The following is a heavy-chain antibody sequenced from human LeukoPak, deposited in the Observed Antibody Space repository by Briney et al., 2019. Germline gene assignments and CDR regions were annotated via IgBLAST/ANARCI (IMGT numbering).Heavy chain of an antibody. J-gene: IGHJ3*02. CDR2: IHFSGAS. V-gene: IGHV4-38-2*02. D-gene: IGHD3-10*01. Sequence: SETLSLTCSVSGYSISSGYDWGWIRQSLEKGLEWIASIHFSGASYYNPSLKSRLTISVDTSKNQFSLKLSSVTAADTAVYYCARPYRRGAFDIWGQGTMVTVSS. CDR3: ARPYRRGAFDI. CDR1: GYSISSGYD.